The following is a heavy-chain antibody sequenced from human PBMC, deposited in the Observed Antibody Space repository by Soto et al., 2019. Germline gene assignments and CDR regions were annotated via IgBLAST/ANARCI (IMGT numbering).Heavy chain of an antibody. V-gene: IGHV3-23*01. CDR2: ISESGGST. Sequence: SLRLSCAASGFIFSNYGMNWVRQAPGKGLEWVSGISESGGSTYYADSVKGRFTLSRDNSKNTLYLQVDSLRPDDTAVYYCARRSYCSSTSCDKFFDYWGQGTLVTVSS. CDR1: GFIFSNYG. D-gene: IGHD2-2*02. J-gene: IGHJ4*02. CDR3: ARRSYCSSTSCDKFFDY.